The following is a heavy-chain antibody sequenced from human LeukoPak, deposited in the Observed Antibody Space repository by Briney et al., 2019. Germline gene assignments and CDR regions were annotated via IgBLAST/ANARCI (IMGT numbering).Heavy chain of an antibody. Sequence: GGSPRLSCAAPGFAFNTYAMHWVRQAPGQGLEWGALIWHDGSHKLYSNSVRGQVTITRDNTNNTVSLQMNNLGPDDPAVYYWAREIFGSGIFPDFWGQGTLVTVSS. CDR1: GFAFNTYA. V-gene: IGHV3-33*01. CDR3: AREIFGSGIFPDF. D-gene: IGHD3-10*01. CDR2: IWHDGSHK. J-gene: IGHJ4*02.